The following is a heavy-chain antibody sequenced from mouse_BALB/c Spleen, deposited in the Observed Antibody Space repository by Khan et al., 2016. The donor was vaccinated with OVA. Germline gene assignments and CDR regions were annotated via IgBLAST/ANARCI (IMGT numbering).Heavy chain of an antibody. Sequence: VQLKQSGPELVKPGASVKISCKASGYSFTGYFMNWVMQSHGKSLEWIGRINPHIGETFYNQKFKGKATLTVDESSSKAHMELRSLASEDSAVYYCARIYGSDFDYWGQGTPLTVSS. CDR1: GYSFTGYF. CDR3: ARIYGSDFDY. CDR2: INPHIGET. J-gene: IGHJ2*01. D-gene: IGHD1-1*01. V-gene: IGHV1-20*02.